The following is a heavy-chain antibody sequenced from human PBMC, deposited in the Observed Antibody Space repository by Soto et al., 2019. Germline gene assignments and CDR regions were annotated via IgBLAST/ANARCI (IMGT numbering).Heavy chain of an antibody. D-gene: IGHD5-12*01. V-gene: IGHV1-46*01. J-gene: IGHJ4*02. CDR2: INPGGGST. CDR1: GYTFTTYY. Sequence: QVQLVQSGAEVKKPGASVKVSCKASGYTFTTYYMHWVRQAPGQGFEWMGVINPGGGSTRYAQKFQGRVTVTGEKSTCTLYMELRSLRSEHTAVYYYEREGEGYNFGPSVQLTYWGQGTLVTVSS. CDR3: EREGEGYNFGPSVQLTY.